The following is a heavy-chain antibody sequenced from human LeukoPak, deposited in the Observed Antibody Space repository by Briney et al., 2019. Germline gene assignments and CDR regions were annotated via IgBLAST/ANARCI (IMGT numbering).Heavy chain of an antibody. J-gene: IGHJ3*02. CDR3: AKDIGRFPHALDI. CDR2: ISWNSGSI. D-gene: IGHD2-21*01. V-gene: IGHV3-9*01. Sequence: PGGSLRLSCAASGFTFDDYAMHWVRHAPGKGLEWVSGISWNSGSIGYADSVKGRFTISRDNAKNSLYLQMNSLRAEDTALYYCAKDIGRFPHALDIWGQGTMVTVSS. CDR1: GFTFDDYA.